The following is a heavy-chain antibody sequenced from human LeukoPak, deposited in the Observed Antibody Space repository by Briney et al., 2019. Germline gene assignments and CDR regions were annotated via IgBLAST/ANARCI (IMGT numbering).Heavy chain of an antibody. Sequence: ASVKVSCKASGYTFTAYYIHWVRQAPGQGLEWMGWIKPNSGGTKFAQKFQGRVTMTRDTSISTAYMDLSRLRSDDTAVYYCARAGHYDLNYFDPWGQGTLVTVSS. CDR2: IKPNSGGT. D-gene: IGHD1-7*01. CDR1: GYTFTAYY. CDR3: ARAGHYDLNYFDP. V-gene: IGHV1-2*02. J-gene: IGHJ5*02.